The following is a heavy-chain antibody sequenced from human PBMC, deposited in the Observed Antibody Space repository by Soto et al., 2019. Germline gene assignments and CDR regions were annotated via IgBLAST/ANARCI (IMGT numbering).Heavy chain of an antibody. Sequence: PSETLSVAWSVCGGCISSCYGGWIRQPPGKGLEWIGYIYYSGSTNYNPSLKSRVTVSVDTSKNQFSLKLSSVTAAVTSVYYCARRYGGNLDYWGQGTLVTVSS. D-gene: IGHD1-26*01. CDR3: ARRYGGNLDY. J-gene: IGHJ4*02. V-gene: IGHV4-59*08. CDR2: IYYSGST. CDR1: GGCISSCY.